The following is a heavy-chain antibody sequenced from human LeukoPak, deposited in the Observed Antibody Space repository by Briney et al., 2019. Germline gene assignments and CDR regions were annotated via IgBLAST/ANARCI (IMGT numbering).Heavy chain of an antibody. V-gene: IGHV3-23*01. CDR1: GFTFSSYA. D-gene: IGHD5-18*01. CDR2: ISGSGGTT. J-gene: IGHJ4*02. CDR3: AIRIQLWLPTDY. Sequence: GGSLRLSCAASGFTFSSYAMSWVRQAPGKGLEWVSVISGSGGTTYYADSVKGRFTISRDNSKNTLYLQMNSLRAEDTAVYYCAIRIQLWLPTDYWGQGTLVTVSS.